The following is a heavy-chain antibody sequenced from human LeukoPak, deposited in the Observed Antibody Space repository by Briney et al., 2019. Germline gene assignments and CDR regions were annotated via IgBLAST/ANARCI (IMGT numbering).Heavy chain of an antibody. CDR2: INHSGST. Sequence: SETLSLTCAVYGGSFSGYYWSWIRQPPGKGLEWIGEINHSGSTNYNPSLKSRVTISVDTSKNQFSLKLSSVTAADTAVYYCARGGYCSSTSCSDYFDYWGQGTLVTVSS. CDR3: ARGGYCSSTSCSDYFDY. D-gene: IGHD2-2*01. V-gene: IGHV4-34*01. CDR1: GGSFSGYY. J-gene: IGHJ4*02.